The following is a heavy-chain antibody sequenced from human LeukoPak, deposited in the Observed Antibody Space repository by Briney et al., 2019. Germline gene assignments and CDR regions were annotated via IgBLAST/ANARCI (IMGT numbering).Heavy chain of an antibody. V-gene: IGHV3-23*01. CDR3: AKGFCSSTSCEKDVDY. CDR2: ISGSGSST. D-gene: IGHD2-2*01. J-gene: IGHJ4*02. CDR1: GFTFSNFA. Sequence: GGSLRLSCAASGFTFSNFAMSWVRQTPGRGLEWVSAISGSGSSTYYADSVKGRFTISRDNSKNMLYLQMKSLRAEDTAVYYCAKGFCSSTSCEKDVDYWGQGTLVTVSS.